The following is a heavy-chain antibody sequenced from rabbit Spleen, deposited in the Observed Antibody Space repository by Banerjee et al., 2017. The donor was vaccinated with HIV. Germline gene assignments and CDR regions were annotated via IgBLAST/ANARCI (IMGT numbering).Heavy chain of an antibody. CDR2: IATATSGST. CDR1: GFTISSNHW. J-gene: IGHJ4*01. Sequence: QEQLVESGGGLVQPEGSLTLTCTASGFTISSNHWICWVRRAPGEGLEWIGTIATATSGSTFYASWAKGRFTISKTSSTTVTLQLNSLSAADTATYFCARDLVGVIGWNFYLWGQGTLVTVS. V-gene: IGHV1S45*01. D-gene: IGHD1-1*01. CDR3: ARDLVGVIGWNFYL.